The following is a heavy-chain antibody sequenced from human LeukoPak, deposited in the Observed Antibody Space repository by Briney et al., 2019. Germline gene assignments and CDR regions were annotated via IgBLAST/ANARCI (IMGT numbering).Heavy chain of an antibody. CDR3: ARRVED. V-gene: IGHV3-66*01. Sequence: GGSLRLSCAASGFTVSNNYMSWVCQAPGKGLEWVSLIYSDGNTYYADSVRGRFTISRDKSKNTLYLQMNSLRAEDTAVYYCARRVEDWGQGTLVTVSS. J-gene: IGHJ1*01. CDR1: GFTVSNNY. CDR2: IYSDGNT.